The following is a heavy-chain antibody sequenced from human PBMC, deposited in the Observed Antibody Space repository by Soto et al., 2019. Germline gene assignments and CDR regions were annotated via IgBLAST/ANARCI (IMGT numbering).Heavy chain of an antibody. Sequence: EQLVESGGGLIQPGGSLRISCAFSGLTVSRNSMSWVRQAPGKGLDWVSVLYSGGSSSYAEAVKGRFTISRDSSKNILLLQMNSLRPEDTSIYYCAHSMGHHYYFDSWGQGTLVTVSS. V-gene: IGHV3-53*01. CDR2: LYSGGSS. CDR3: AHSMGHHYYFDS. CDR1: GLTVSRNS. J-gene: IGHJ4*02. D-gene: IGHD3-22*01.